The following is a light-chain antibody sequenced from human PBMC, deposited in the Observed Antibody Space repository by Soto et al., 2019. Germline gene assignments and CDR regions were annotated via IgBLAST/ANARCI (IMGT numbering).Light chain of an antibody. V-gene: IGKV3D-15*01. Sequence: MVLTQSPGTLSLSPGERATLSCRASQSVSSSYLAWYQQRPGQAPRLVIYDIFTRATGVPTRISGSGSGTEFTLTISSLQSEDFAVYYCQQYNSWPLTFGGGTKVDIK. J-gene: IGKJ4*01. CDR1: QSVSSSY. CDR2: DIF. CDR3: QQYNSWPLT.